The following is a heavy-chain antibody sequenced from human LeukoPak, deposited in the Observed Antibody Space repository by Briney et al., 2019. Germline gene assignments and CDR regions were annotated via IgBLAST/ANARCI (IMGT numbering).Heavy chain of an antibody. CDR1: GFTFSSYW. J-gene: IGHJ6*02. V-gene: IGHV3-7*01. D-gene: IGHD3-16*01. CDR2: IKQDGSEK. CDR3: ATNGGFYGMDV. Sequence: GGSLRLSCAASGFTFSSYWMSWVRQAPGEGLEWVANIKQDGSEKYYVDSVKGRLTISRDNAKNSLYLQMNSLRAEDTAVYYCATNGGFYGMDVWGQGTTVTVSS.